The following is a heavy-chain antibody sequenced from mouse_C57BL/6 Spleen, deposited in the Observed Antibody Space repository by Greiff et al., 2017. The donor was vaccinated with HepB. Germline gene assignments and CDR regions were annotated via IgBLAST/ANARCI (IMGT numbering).Heavy chain of an antibody. CDR3: ARGDYDDVLDY. CDR2: IYPGSGNT. Sequence: VQVVESGPELVKPGASVKISCKASGYTFTDYYINWVKQRPGQGLEWIGWIYPGSGNTKYNEKFKGKATLTVDTSSSTAYMQLSGLTSEDSAVYFCARGDYDDVLDYWGQGTSVTVSS. D-gene: IGHD2-4*01. V-gene: IGHV1-84*01. J-gene: IGHJ4*01. CDR1: GYTFTDYY.